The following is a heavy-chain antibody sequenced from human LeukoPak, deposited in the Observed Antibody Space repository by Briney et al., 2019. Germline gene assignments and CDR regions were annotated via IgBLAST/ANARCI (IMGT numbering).Heavy chain of an antibody. CDR1: GFTFSNYD. CDR2: ISYDGNNK. Sequence: GGSLRLSCEASGFTFSNYDMHWVRQAPGKGLEWVASISYDGNNKYYADSVKGRFTISRDNSKNTVYLQMNSLRAEDTAVYYCARESSGWLQLFDYWGQGTLVTVSS. D-gene: IGHD5-24*01. J-gene: IGHJ4*02. CDR3: ARESSGWLQLFDY. V-gene: IGHV3-30*14.